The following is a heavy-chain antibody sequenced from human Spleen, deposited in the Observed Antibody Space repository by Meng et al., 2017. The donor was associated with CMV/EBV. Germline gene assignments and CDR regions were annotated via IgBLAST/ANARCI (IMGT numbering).Heavy chain of an antibody. CDR2: INYDGNNQ. V-gene: IGHV3-30*02. D-gene: IGHD6-6*01. CDR3: AKVGPNDSSSLGGY. Sequence: GGSLRLSCAASGFTFSKYGMHWVRQAPGKGLEYVAFINYDGNNQDYAGSVKGRFTISRDNSKNTLYLEMNSLRPEDTAVYYCAKVGPNDSSSLGGYWGQGTLVTVSS. J-gene: IGHJ4*02. CDR1: GFTFSKYG.